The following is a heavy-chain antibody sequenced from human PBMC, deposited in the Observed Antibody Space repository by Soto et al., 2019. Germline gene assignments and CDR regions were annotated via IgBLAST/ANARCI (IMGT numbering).Heavy chain of an antibody. Sequence: SETLSLTCTASGGSIDTEDYYWTWIRQPRGKGPEWIGYIYYSGTTYYNPSLKSRVSLSLDTSKNHFSLRLTSVTAADTAVYYCARGVDFEGFSPYGMDVWGQGTTVTVSS. D-gene: IGHD3-3*01. CDR2: IYYSGTT. V-gene: IGHV4-30-4*01. CDR1: GGSIDTEDYY. J-gene: IGHJ6*02. CDR3: ARGVDFEGFSPYGMDV.